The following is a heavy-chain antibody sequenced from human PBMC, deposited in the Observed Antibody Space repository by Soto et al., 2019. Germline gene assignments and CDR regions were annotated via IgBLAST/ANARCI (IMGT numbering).Heavy chain of an antibody. CDR3: AHRVLRTVFGLVTTTAIYFDF. D-gene: IGHD3-3*01. J-gene: IGHJ4*02. CDR1: GFSLTTSGVG. CDR2: IYWDDDK. V-gene: IGHV2-5*02. Sequence: QITLKESGPTVVTPTETLTLTCTFSGFSLTTSGVGVGWVRQSPGKAPEWLALIYWDDDKRYSTSLKSRLTITKDTSKNQVVLTMANVDPADTATYYCAHRVLRTVFGLVTTTAIYFDFWGQGTPVVVSS.